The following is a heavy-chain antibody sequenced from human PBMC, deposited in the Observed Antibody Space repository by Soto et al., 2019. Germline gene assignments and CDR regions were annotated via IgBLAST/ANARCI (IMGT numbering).Heavy chain of an antibody. Sequence: ASVKVSCKASGYTFTSYGISWLRQAPGQGLEWMGWISAYNGNTNYAQKLQGRVTMTTDTSTSTAYMELRSLRSDDTAVYYCARQCPGGGDCYFFDYWGQGTLVTVSS. J-gene: IGHJ4*02. CDR2: ISAYNGNT. D-gene: IGHD2-21*02. V-gene: IGHV1-18*04. CDR1: GYTFTSYG. CDR3: ARQCPGGGDCYFFDY.